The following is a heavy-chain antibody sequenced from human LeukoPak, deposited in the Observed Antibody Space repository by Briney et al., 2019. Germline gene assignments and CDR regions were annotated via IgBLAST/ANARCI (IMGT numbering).Heavy chain of an antibody. CDR1: GGSISSYY. J-gene: IGHJ4*02. CDR3: ARVSSVWGSYRYSDYFDY. D-gene: IGHD3-16*02. V-gene: IGHV4-59*12. CDR2: IYYSGST. Sequence: SETLSLTCTVSGGSISSYYWSWIRQPPGKGLEWIGYIYYSGSTNYNPSLKSRDTMSVDTSKNQFSLKLSSVTAADTAVYYCARVSSVWGSYRYSDYFDYWGQGTLVTVSS.